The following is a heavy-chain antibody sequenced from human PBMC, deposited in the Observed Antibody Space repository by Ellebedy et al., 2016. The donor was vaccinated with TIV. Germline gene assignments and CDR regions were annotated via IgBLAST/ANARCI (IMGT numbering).Heavy chain of an antibody. J-gene: IGHJ4*02. D-gene: IGHD3-10*01. Sequence: GESLKISCAASGFTFSSYSMNWVRQAPGKGLEWVSSISSSSSYIYYADSVKGRFTISRDNAKNSLYLQMNSLRAEDTAIYYCAKDSGKYGWNSEYWGQGTQVTVSS. CDR1: GFTFSSYS. CDR2: ISSSSSYI. V-gene: IGHV3-21*04. CDR3: AKDSGKYGWNSEY.